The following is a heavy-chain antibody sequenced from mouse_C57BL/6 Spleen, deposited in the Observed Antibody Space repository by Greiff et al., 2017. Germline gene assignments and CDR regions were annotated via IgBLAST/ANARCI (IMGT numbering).Heavy chain of an antibody. Sequence: VKLVESGPGLVAPSQSLSITCSVSGFSLTSYSLSWVRQPPGKGLECLGVIWYGGGTYYNSALKCRLSISRDNSKSQVYLKMNSVQTEDTARYYCARGRAYYSNYVIDYWGQGTTVTVSS. D-gene: IGHD2-5*01. CDR2: IWYGGGT. CDR3: ARGRAYYSNYVIDY. J-gene: IGHJ2*01. V-gene: IGHV2-9-1*01. CDR1: GFSLTSYS.